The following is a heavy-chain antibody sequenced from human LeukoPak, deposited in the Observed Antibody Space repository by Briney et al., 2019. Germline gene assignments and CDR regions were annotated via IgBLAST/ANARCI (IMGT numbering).Heavy chain of an antibody. J-gene: IGHJ4*02. Sequence: GRSLRLSCAASGFTFDDYAMHWVRHAPGQGLEWVSGISWNSGSIGYADSVKGRFTISRDNAKNSLYLQMNSLRAEDTALYYCAKDAYYYESSGYSPFDYWGQGTLVTVSS. D-gene: IGHD3-22*01. V-gene: IGHV3-9*01. CDR1: GFTFDDYA. CDR3: AKDAYYYESSGYSPFDY. CDR2: ISWNSGSI.